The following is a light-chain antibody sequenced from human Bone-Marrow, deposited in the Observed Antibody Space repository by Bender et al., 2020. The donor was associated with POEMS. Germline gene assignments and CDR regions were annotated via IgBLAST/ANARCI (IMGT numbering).Light chain of an antibody. J-gene: IGLJ2*01. V-gene: IGLV2-8*01. CDR1: SSDVGGYNY. Sequence: QSALTQPPSASGSPGQSVTISCTGTSSDVGGYNYVSWYQQHPGKAPKLMIYEVSNRPSGVPDRFSGSKSGNTASLTISGLQADDEADYYCCSYAGINTIVLFGGGTKLTVL. CDR3: CSYAGINTIVL. CDR2: EVS.